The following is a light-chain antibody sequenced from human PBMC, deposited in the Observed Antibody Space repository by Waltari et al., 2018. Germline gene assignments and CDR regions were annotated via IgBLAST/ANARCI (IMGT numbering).Light chain of an antibody. CDR2: GAS. CDR1: QTISPISPPGTY. J-gene: IGKJ3*01. Sequence: DIVMSQSPDPPAVSLGERATTTCRCSQTISPISPPGTYRAWYQKKPGQPPKLLIDGASSRESGVPDRFSGSASVTNFALTISSLQAEDVAVYYCQQYFTTPFTFGPGTKVDI. V-gene: IGKV4-1*01. CDR3: QQYFTTPFT.